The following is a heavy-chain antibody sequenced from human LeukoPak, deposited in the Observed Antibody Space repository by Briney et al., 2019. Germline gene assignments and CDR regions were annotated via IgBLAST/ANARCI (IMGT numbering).Heavy chain of an antibody. CDR1: GFTFSTYT. CDR2: ISFTSSYK. J-gene: IGHJ4*02. V-gene: IGHV3-21*01. CDR3: AKGYYYDSDGFYQHFDY. D-gene: IGHD3-22*01. Sequence: GGSLRLSCAASGFTFSTYTMNWVRQAPEKGLEWVSSISFTSSYKYYADSVKGRFTISRDKAKNSLYLQMNSLRAEDTAVYYCAKGYYYDSDGFYQHFDYWGQGTLVTVSS.